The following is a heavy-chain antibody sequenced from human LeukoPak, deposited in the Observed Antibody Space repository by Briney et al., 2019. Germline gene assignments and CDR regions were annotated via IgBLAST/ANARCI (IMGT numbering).Heavy chain of an antibody. D-gene: IGHD2-15*01. Sequence: GGSLRLSCAVSGFTFNNDWMHWVRQAPGKGLLWVSCISGDGTTTSYADSVKGRFTITRDNAKNTPYLQMDSLRAEDMAVYYCAGKWSFDYWGQGTLVTVSS. V-gene: IGHV3-74*01. CDR2: ISGDGTTT. CDR3: AGKWSFDY. CDR1: GFTFNNDW. J-gene: IGHJ4*02.